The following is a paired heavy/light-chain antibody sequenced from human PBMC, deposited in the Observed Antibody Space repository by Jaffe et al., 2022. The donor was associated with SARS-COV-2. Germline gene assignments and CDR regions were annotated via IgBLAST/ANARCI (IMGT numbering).Light chain of an antibody. CDR1: SSDVGSYNR. CDR3: VSYTSSSTWL. V-gene: IGLV2-18*02. Sequence: QSALTQPPSVSGSPGQSVAISCSGTSSDVGSYNRVSWYQQPPGTAPKLMIYEVTKRPSGVPDRFSGSKSGNTASLTISGLQAEDEADYYCVSYTSSSTWLFGGGTKLTVL. CDR2: EVT. J-gene: IGLJ3*02.
Heavy chain of an antibody. J-gene: IGHJ6*02. CDR2: INSDGSTT. CDR1: GFTFRRSW. Sequence: EVQLVESGGGLVQPGGSLRLSCAASGFTFRRSWIHWVRQGPGKGLVWVSHINSDGSTTTYADSVKGRFSVSRDNAKNSAYLQMNSLRVEDTAVYFCARDSEYGMDVWGQGTTVTVSS. CDR3: ARDSEYGMDV. V-gene: IGHV3-74*01.